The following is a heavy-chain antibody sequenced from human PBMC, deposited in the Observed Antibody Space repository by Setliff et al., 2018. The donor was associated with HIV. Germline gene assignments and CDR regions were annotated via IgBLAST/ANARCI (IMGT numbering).Heavy chain of an antibody. CDR1: GGSFSGYY. CDR3: ARPTTGLGGGAAFDI. V-gene: IGHV4-34*01. J-gene: IGHJ3*02. Sequence: PSETLSLTCAVYGGSFSGYYWSWIRQPPGKGLEWIGEINHSGSTNYNPSLKSRVTISVDTSKNQFSLKLRSVTAADTAVYYCARPTTGLGGGAAFDIWGQGTMVTVSS. CDR2: INHSGST. D-gene: IGHD2-8*01.